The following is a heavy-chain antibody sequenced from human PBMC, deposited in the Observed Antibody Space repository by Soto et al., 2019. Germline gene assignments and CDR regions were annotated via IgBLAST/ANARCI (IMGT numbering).Heavy chain of an antibody. V-gene: IGHV4-38-2*02. CDR2: IYHTGTT. Sequence: SETLSLTCTVSGDSISSGYYWAWIRQPPGKGLEWIGSIYHTGTTFYNPSLKSRVTISVDTSKNQFSLKLSSVTAADTGVYYCVRYDRINMKPYSPEGFHIWGQGTMVTVSS. D-gene: IGHD3-3*02. J-gene: IGHJ3*02. CDR1: GDSISSGYY. CDR3: VRYDRINMKPYSPEGFHI.